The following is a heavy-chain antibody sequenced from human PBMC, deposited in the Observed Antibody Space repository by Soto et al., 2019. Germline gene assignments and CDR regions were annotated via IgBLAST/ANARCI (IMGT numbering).Heavy chain of an antibody. J-gene: IGHJ5*02. CDR2: IYYSGST. CDR3: ARGYSGYGGNWFDP. Sequence: SETLSLTCTVSGGSISSYYWGWIRQPPGKGLEWIGSIYYSGSTYYNPSLKSRVTISVDTSKNQFSLKLSSVTAADTAVYYCARGYSGYGGNWFDPWGQGTLVTVSS. V-gene: IGHV4-39*01. D-gene: IGHD5-12*01. CDR1: GGSISSYY.